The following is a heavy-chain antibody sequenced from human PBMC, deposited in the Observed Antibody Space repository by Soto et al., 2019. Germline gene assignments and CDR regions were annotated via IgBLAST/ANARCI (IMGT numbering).Heavy chain of an antibody. CDR1: GYTFTDYW. J-gene: IGHJ4*02. Sequence: PGESLKISCRGSGYTFTDYWIVWVRQGPGKGLEWVAVVSIGGSTHYADSVRGRFTISRDNSKNTLSLQMNSLTAEDTAVYFCAKRRGAGGHFDYWGQGALVTVSS. D-gene: IGHD2-15*01. CDR2: VSIGGST. CDR3: AKRRGAGGHFDY. V-gene: IGHV3-23*01.